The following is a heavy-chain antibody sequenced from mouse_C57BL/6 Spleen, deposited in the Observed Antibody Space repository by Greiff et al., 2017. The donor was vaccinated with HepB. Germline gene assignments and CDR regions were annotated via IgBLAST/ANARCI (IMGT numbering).Heavy chain of an antibody. CDR2: IRSKSNNYAT. V-gene: IGHV10-1*01. D-gene: IGHD2-5*01. CDR1: GFSFNTYA. CDR3: VRQGDYSNYVAMDY. J-gene: IGHJ4*01. Sequence: EVQLVESGGGLVQPKGSLKLSCAASGFSFNTYAMNWVRQAPGKGLEWVARIRSKSNNYATSYADSVKDRFTISRDDSESMLYLQMNNLKTEDKAMYYCVRQGDYSNYVAMDYWGQGTSVTVSS.